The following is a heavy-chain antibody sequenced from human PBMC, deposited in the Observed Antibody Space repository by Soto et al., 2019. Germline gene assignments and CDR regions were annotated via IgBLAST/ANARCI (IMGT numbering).Heavy chain of an antibody. CDR2: MNPNSGNT. Sequence: QVQLVQSGAEVKKPGASVKVSCKASGYTFTSYDINWVRQATGQGLEWMGWMNPNSGNTAYAQKFXXRVAMTRNTSIRTAYMELSSLRSEDTAVYYCARERTRGFDPWGQGTLVTVSS. J-gene: IGHJ5*02. CDR3: ARERTRGFDP. CDR1: GYTFTSYD. V-gene: IGHV1-8*01.